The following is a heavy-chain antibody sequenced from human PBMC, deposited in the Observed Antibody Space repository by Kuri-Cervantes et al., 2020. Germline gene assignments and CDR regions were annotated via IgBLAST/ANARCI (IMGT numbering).Heavy chain of an antibody. J-gene: IGHJ4*02. V-gene: IGHV3-23*01. CDR3: AKVNYYDSSGQLDY. Sequence: LSLTCAASGFTFSSYAMSWVRQAPGKGLEWVSAISGSGGSTYYADSVKGRFTISRDNSKNTLYLQMNSLRAEDTAVYYCAKVNYYDSSGQLDYWGQGTLVTVSS. D-gene: IGHD3-22*01. CDR2: ISGSGGST. CDR1: GFTFSSYA.